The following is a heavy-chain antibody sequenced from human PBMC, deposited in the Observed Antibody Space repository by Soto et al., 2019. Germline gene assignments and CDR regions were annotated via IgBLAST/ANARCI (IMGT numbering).Heavy chain of an antibody. CDR2: ISYDGSNK. CDR1: GFTFSSYG. J-gene: IGHJ4*02. Sequence: QVQLVESGGGVVQPGRSLRLSCAASGFTFSSYGMHWVRQAPGKGLEWVAVISYDGSNKYYADSVKGRFTISRDNSKNTLYLQMNSLRAEDTAVYYCAKGTMRWLQPSDDYFDYWGQGTLVTVSS. V-gene: IGHV3-30*18. D-gene: IGHD5-12*01. CDR3: AKGTMRWLQPSDDYFDY.